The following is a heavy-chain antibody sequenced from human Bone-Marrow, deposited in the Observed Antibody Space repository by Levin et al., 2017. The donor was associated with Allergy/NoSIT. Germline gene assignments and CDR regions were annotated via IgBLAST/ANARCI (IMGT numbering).Heavy chain of an antibody. CDR3: ARGLSGNYWLTFDY. D-gene: IGHD1-26*01. CDR2: IYSGGST. J-gene: IGHJ4*02. V-gene: IGHV3-66*01. CDR1: GFTVSSNY. Sequence: GESLKISCAASGFTVSSNYMSWVRQAPGKGLEWVSIIYSGGSTYYADSVKGRFIISRDSSQNTLYLQMNSLRAEDTAVYYCARGLSGNYWLTFDYWGQGTLVTVSS.